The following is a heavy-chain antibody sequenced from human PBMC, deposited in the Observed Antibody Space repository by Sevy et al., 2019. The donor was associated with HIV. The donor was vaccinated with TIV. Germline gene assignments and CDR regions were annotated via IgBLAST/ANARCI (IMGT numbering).Heavy chain of an antibody. CDR1: GGSFSGYY. CDR2: INHSGST. V-gene: IGHV4-34*01. J-gene: IGHJ6*02. D-gene: IGHD2-2*02. Sequence: SETLSLTCAVYGGSFSGYYWSWIRQPPGKGLEWIGEINHSGSTNYNPSLKSRVTISVDTSKNQFSLKLSSVTAVDTAVYYCARIVIEQYQLLYRGYYYGMDVWGQGTTVTVSS. CDR3: ARIVIEQYQLLYRGYYYGMDV.